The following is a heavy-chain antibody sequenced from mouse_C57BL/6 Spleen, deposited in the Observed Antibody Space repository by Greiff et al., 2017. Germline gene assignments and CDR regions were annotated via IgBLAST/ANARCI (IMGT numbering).Heavy chain of an antibody. D-gene: IGHD1-1*01. CDR3: AVNYGSSTGFAY. V-gene: IGHV1-50*01. CDR1: GYTFTSYW. J-gene: IGHJ3*01. Sequence: QVQLQQPGAELVKPGASVKLSCKASGYTFTSYWMQWVKQRPGQGLEGIGEIDPSDSYTNYNQKFKGKATLTVDTSSSTAYMQLSSLTSEDSAVYYCAVNYGSSTGFAYWGQGTLVTVSA. CDR2: IDPSDSYT.